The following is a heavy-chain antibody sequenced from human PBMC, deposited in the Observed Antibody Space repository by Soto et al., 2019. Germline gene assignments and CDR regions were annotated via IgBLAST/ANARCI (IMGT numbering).Heavy chain of an antibody. V-gene: IGHV1-69*13. Sequence: SVKVSCKASGGTFSSYAISWVRQAPGQGLEWMGGIIPIFGTANYAQKFQGRVTITADESTSTAYMELSSLRSEDTAVYYCATSPRVSVSAYYYGMVVCCPATTVTVSS. CDR3: ATSPRVSVSAYYYGMVV. J-gene: IGHJ6*02. CDR1: GGTFSSYA. CDR2: IIPIFGTA. D-gene: IGHD3-10*01.